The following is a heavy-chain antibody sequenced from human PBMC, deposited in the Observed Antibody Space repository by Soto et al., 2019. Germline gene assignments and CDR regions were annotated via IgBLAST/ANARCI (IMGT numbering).Heavy chain of an antibody. CDR1: VGSLKSSSHY. CDR2: IHDFGST. CDR3: ARGGSYVGFDS. J-gene: IGHJ4*02. Sequence: SETLSLTCTVSVGSLKSSSHYWSWIRQPPGKGLEWIGYIHDFGSTKYNPSLESRVVISVDTSKNQFSLKVPSVTAADTAIYFCARGGSYVGFDSWGQGARVTVSS. D-gene: IGHD1-26*01. V-gene: IGHV4-61*01.